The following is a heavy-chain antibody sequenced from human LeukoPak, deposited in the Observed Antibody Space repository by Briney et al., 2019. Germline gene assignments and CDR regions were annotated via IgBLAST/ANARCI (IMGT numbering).Heavy chain of an antibody. Sequence: GGTLRLSCAVSGFTFYNYGMSWVRQAPGKGLEWVAFIRSDGSNKYYADSVKGRFTISRDNSKLYLQMNSLRAEDTAVYYCAKKGYSNGWRDSYYFDCWGQGTLVTVSS. CDR2: IRSDGSNK. D-gene: IGHD6-19*01. V-gene: IGHV3-30*02. CDR3: AKKGYSNGWRDSYYFDC. J-gene: IGHJ4*02. CDR1: GFTFYNYG.